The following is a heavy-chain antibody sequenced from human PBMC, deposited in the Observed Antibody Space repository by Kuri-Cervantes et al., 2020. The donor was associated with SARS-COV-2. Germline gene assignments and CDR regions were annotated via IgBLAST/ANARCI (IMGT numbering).Heavy chain of an antibody. D-gene: IGHD6-6*01. V-gene: IGHV1-69*13. Sequence: SVKVSCKAPGGTFSSYAISWVRQAPGQGLEWMGGIIPIFGTANYAQKFQGRVTITADESTSTAYMELSSLRSEDTAVYYCAREREALSIAGVEPFDIWGQGTMVTVSS. CDR2: IIPIFGTA. CDR1: GGTFSSYA. J-gene: IGHJ3*02. CDR3: AREREALSIAGVEPFDI.